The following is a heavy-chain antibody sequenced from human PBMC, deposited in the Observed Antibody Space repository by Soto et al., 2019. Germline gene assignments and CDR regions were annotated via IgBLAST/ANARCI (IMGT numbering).Heavy chain of an antibody. J-gene: IGHJ6*02. V-gene: IGHV1-69*13. CDR3: ARDQRGPYYDSSGYLTYGMAV. CDR2: VIPIFGTA. D-gene: IGHD3-22*01. CDR1: GGTFSSYA. Sequence: SVKVSCKASGGTFSSYAISRVGQAPGQGLEWMGGVIPIFGTANYAQKFQGRGTITADESTSTAYMELSSLRSEDTAVYYCARDQRGPYYDSSGYLTYGMAVWGQGTTVTVSS.